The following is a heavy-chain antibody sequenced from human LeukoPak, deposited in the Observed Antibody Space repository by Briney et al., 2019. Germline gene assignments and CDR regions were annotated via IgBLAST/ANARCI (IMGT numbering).Heavy chain of an antibody. V-gene: IGHV1-8*01. Sequence: VASVKVSCKASGYTFTSYDINWVRQATGQGLEWMGWMNPNSGNTGYAQKFQGRVTMTRNTSIGTAYMELSSLRSEDTAVYYCAGARTITIFGVVIMSGGYYMDVWSKGTTVTVSS. D-gene: IGHD3-3*01. CDR2: MNPNSGNT. CDR3: AGARTITIFGVVIMSGGYYMDV. J-gene: IGHJ6*03. CDR1: GYTFTSYD.